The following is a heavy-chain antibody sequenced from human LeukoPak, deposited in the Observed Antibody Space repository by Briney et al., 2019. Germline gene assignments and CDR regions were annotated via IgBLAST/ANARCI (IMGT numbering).Heavy chain of an antibody. CDR1: GGTFSRYA. D-gene: IGHD6-13*01. CDR3: ARGRIAAAGPNDY. J-gene: IGHJ4*02. CDR2: IIPIFGTA. Sequence: GASVKVSCKASGGTFSRYAISLVRQAPGQGLEWMGRIIPIFGTANYAQKFQGRVTITTDESTSTAYMELSSLRSEDTAVYYCARGRIAAAGPNDYWGQGTLVTVSS. V-gene: IGHV1-69*05.